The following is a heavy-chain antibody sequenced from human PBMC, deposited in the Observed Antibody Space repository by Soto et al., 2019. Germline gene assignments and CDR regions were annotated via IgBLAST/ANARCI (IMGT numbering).Heavy chain of an antibody. CDR2: IYWDDDK. CDR1: GFSLSSVGVG. V-gene: IGHV2-5*02. CDR3: AHPVEANAFDI. Sequence: QITLKESGPTLVKPTQTLTLTCSFSGFSLSSVGVGVGWIRQPPGKALEWLALIYWDDDKRYSPSLKSRLTXTXGTSKNQVVLTMTNMDPVDTATYYCAHPVEANAFDIWGQGTMVTVSS. J-gene: IGHJ3*02. D-gene: IGHD2-15*01.